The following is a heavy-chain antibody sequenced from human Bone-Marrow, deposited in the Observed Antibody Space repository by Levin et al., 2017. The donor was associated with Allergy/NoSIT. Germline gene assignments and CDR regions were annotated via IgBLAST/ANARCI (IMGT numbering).Heavy chain of an antibody. Sequence: GESLKISCAASGFTFSSYWMSWVRQAPGKGLEWVANIKQDGSEKYYVDSVKGRFTISRDNAKNSLYLQMNSLRAEDTAVYYCARDSYSYGYLLRKAGLYYDYYGKDVWGQGTTVTVSS. CDR2: IKQDGSEK. CDR1: GFTFSSYW. CDR3: ARDSYSYGYLLRKAGLYYDYYGKDV. D-gene: IGHD5-18*01. V-gene: IGHV3-7*01. J-gene: IGHJ6*02.